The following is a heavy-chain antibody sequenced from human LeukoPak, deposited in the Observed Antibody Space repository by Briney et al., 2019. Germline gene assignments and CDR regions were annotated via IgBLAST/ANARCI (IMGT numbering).Heavy chain of an antibody. CDR1: GFTFSRHA. CDR3: ARDFGLTGKVDY. D-gene: IGHD1-20*01. J-gene: IGHJ4*02. Sequence: GGSLGLSCAASGFTFSRHAMHWVRPAPGKGLEAVSAISSNGGSTYYANSVKGRFTISRDNSKNTLYLQMGSLRAEDLAVYYCARDFGLTGKVDYWGQGTLVTVSS. V-gene: IGHV3-64*01. CDR2: ISSNGGST.